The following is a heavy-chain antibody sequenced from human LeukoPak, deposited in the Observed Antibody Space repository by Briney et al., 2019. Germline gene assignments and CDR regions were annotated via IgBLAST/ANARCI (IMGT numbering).Heavy chain of an antibody. Sequence: GGSLRLSCAASGFTFSSYGMNWVRQAPGKGLEWVSGISGDAGRTYYADSVKGRFTISRDNSKNTLYLQMNSLRAEDTAVYYCAKATSIYYYYYYMDVWGKGTTVTVSS. V-gene: IGHV3-23*01. CDR2: ISGDAGRT. CDR3: AKATSIYYYYYYMDV. J-gene: IGHJ6*03. CDR1: GFTFSSYG.